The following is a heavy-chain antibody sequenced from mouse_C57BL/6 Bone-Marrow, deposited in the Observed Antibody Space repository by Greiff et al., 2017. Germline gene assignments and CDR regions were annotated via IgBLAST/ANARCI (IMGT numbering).Heavy chain of an antibody. CDR2: IDPSDSYT. CDR3: ASEGYRSYWYFDV. CDR1: GYTFTSYW. Sequence: QVQLQQPGAELVKPGASVKLSCKASGYTFTSYWMQWVKQRPRQGLEWIGEIDPSDSYTNYNQKFKGKATLTVDTSSSTAYMQLSSLTSEDSAVYYCASEGYRSYWYFDVWGTGTTVTVSS. V-gene: IGHV1-50*01. D-gene: IGHD2-2*01. J-gene: IGHJ1*03.